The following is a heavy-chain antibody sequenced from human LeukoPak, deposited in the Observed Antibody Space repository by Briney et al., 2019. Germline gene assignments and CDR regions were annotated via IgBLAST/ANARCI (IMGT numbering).Heavy chain of an antibody. CDR3: AREKGYGDYVYWYFDL. J-gene: IGHJ2*01. Sequence: GSLRPSCAASGFTFRGYSMNWVRQAPGKGLEGVSYISSVGSTIYYADSVKGRFTISRDNAKNSLYLKMNSLRDEDTAVYYCAREKGYGDYVYWYFDLWGRGTLVTVSS. V-gene: IGHV3-48*02. D-gene: IGHD4-17*01. CDR1: GFTFRGYS. CDR2: ISSVGSTI.